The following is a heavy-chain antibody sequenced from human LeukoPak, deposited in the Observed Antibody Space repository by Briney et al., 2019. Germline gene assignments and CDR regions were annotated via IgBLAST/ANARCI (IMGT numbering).Heavy chain of an antibody. J-gene: IGHJ4*02. D-gene: IGHD6-13*01. CDR1: GFTFSNYV. V-gene: IGHV3-64D*09. CDR3: VRAGGSSGRYYFDY. Sequence: GGSLRLSCSASGFTFSNYVMHWVRQAPGKGLEYLSAISTNGGSTYHADSVKGRFTISRDNSKNTLYLQMSSLRIEDTAVYYCVRAGGSSGRYYFDYWGQGTLVTVSS. CDR2: ISTNGGST.